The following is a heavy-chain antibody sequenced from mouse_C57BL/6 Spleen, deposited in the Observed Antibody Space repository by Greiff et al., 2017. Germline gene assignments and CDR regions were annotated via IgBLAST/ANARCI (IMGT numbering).Heavy chain of an antibody. V-gene: IGHV1-82*01. CDR3: ARELYYYGSRYYFDY. CDR1: GYAFSSSW. Sequence: VQLQQSGPELVKPGASVKISCKASGYAFSSSWMNWVKQRPGKGLEWIGRIYPGDGDTNYNGKFKGKATLTADKSSSTAYMQLSSLTSEDSAVYFCARELYYYGSRYYFDYWGQGTTLTVSS. J-gene: IGHJ2*01. D-gene: IGHD1-1*01. CDR2: IYPGDGDT.